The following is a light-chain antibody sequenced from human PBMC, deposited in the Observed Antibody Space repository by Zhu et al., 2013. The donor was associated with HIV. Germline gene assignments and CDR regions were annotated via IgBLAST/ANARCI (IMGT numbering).Light chain of an antibody. J-gene: IGKJ1*01. Sequence: EIVLTQSPDTLSVSPGERATLSCRASQSVSTNLAWYQQKPGQAPRVLIFGASTRATGVPARFRGSGLDTEFTLTITSLQSEDVGVYYCQQYAQWPRTFGQGTKV. CDR1: QSVSTN. CDR3: QQYAQWPRT. CDR2: GAS. V-gene: IGKV3-15*01.